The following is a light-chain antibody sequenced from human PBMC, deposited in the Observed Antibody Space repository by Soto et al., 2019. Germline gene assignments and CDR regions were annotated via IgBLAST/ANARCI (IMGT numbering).Light chain of an antibody. J-gene: IGLJ1*01. V-gene: IGLV2-14*01. CDR3: SSYTSSSTIV. CDR1: SSDVGGYTY. Sequence: QSALTQPASVSGSPGQSITISCTGTSSDVGGYTYVSWYQQHPGKAPKLMIYEVNKRPSGVSNRFSGSKSGNTASLTISGLQAEDEADYYCSSYTSSSTIVFGTGTKVTVL. CDR2: EVN.